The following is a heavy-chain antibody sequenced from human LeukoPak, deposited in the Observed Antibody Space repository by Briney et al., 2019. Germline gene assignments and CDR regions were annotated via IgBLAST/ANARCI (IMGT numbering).Heavy chain of an antibody. V-gene: IGHV4-61*02. CDR3: ARSRDRSCGRDSCCVDLQAT. J-gene: IGHJ4*02. D-gene: IGHD2-2*01. CDR1: GGSIRSGSYY. CDR2: TFIGESP. Sequence: SETLSLTCTVSGGSIRSGSYYWTWIRQPAGKGLEWIGRTFIGESPKYNASLESRVTISLDTSKNQFSLIVKSVTAADTAVYYCARSRDRSCGRDSCCVDLQATWGQGTLVTVSS.